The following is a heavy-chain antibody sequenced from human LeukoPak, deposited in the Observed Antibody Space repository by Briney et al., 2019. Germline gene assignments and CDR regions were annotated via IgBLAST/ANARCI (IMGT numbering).Heavy chain of an antibody. J-gene: IGHJ6*02. CDR2: ISAYNGNT. Sequence: ASVKVSCEASGYTFTSYGISWVRQAPGQGLEWMGWISAYNGNTNYAQKLQGRVTMTTDTSTSTAYMELRSLRSDDTAVYYCARVVVDCSSTSCYARYLYYYGMDVWGQGTTVTVSS. V-gene: IGHV1-18*01. D-gene: IGHD2-2*01. CDR1: GYTFTSYG. CDR3: ARVVVDCSSTSCYARYLYYYGMDV.